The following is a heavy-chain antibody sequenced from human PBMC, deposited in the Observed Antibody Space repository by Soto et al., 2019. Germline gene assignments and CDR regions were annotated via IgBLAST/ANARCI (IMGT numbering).Heavy chain of an antibody. CDR1: GGTFSSYA. D-gene: IGHD6-19*01. J-gene: IGHJ6*02. Sequence: QVQLVQSGAEVKKPGSSVKVSCKASGGTFSSYAISWVRQAPGQGLQWMGGIIPIFGTANYAQKVQGRVTIAADKSTSTGYMELSSLRCEDTAVYYCAREAGRQSYYGMDVWGQGTTVTVSS. CDR2: IIPIFGTA. CDR3: AREAGRQSYYGMDV. V-gene: IGHV1-69*06.